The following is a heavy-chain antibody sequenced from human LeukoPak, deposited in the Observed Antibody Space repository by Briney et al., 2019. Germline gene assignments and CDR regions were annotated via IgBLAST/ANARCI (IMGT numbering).Heavy chain of an antibody. D-gene: IGHD3-3*01. CDR1: GFTFSSYS. Sequence: PGGSLRLSCAASGFTFSSYSMNWVRQAPGKGLEWVSSISSSSSYIYYADSVKGRFTISRDNAKNSPYLQMNSLRAEDTAVYYWAGGLDFWGGYYNWFDPWGQGTLVTVSS. V-gene: IGHV3-21*01. CDR2: ISSSSSYI. CDR3: AGGLDFWGGYYNWFDP. J-gene: IGHJ5*02.